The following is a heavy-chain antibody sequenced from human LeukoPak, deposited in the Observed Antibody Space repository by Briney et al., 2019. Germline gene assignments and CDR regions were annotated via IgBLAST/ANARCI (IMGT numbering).Heavy chain of an antibody. CDR1: GGSISSGSYY. Sequence: PSQTLSLTCTVSGGSISSGSYYWSWIRQPAGKGLEWIGRICTSGSTNYNPSLKSRVTISVDTSKNQFSLKLSSVTAADTAVYYCAREVVAAATAFDPWGQGTLVTVSS. D-gene: IGHD2-15*01. CDR2: ICTSGST. CDR3: AREVVAAATAFDP. V-gene: IGHV4-61*02. J-gene: IGHJ5*02.